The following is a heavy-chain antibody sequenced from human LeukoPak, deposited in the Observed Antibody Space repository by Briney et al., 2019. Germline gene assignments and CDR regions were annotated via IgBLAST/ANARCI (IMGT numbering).Heavy chain of an antibody. CDR2: ISSSSSTM. V-gene: IGHV3-48*01. CDR3: ARGAYYYED. Sequence: GGSLRLSCAASGFTFSSHSMNWVRQAPGKGLEWVSYISSSSSTMYYADSVKGRFTISRDNAKNSLCLQMNSLRAEDTAVYYCARGAYYYEDWGQGTLVTVSS. CDR1: GFTFSSHS. J-gene: IGHJ4*02. D-gene: IGHD3-22*01.